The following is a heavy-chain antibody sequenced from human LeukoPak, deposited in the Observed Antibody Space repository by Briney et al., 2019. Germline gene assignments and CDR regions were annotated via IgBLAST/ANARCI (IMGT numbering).Heavy chain of an antibody. D-gene: IGHD2-15*01. CDR1: GYTFTGYY. CDR2: INPNSGGT. Sequence: GASVKVSCKASGYTFTGYYMHWVRQAPGQGLEWMGWINPNSGGTNYAQKFQGRVTMTRDTSISTVYMELSRLRSDDTAVYYCAREQFLRGYCSGGSCYSDYYGMDVWGQGATVTVSS. V-gene: IGHV1-2*02. CDR3: AREQFLRGYCSGGSCYSDYYGMDV. J-gene: IGHJ6*02.